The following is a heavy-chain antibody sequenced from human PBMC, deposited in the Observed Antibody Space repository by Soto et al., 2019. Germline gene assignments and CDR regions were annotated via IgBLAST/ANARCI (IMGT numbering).Heavy chain of an antibody. CDR3: VQGASTAHQPLDS. V-gene: IGHV3-30*03. J-gene: IGHJ4*02. CDR1: GFLFGNFG. CDR2: ISGDGNDK. D-gene: IGHD1-26*01. Sequence: QVQLVESGGGVVRPGRSLRLSCAASGFLFGNFGMHWVRRAPGEGLEWVATISGDGNDKYYPDSMKGRFTISRDNFNNTLYLQLNSLRPEDTAVYHCVQGASTAHQPLDSWGQGVLVTVSS.